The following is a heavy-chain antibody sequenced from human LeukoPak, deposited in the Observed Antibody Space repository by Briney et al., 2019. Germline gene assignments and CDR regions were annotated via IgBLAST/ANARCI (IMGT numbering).Heavy chain of an antibody. V-gene: IGHV3-66*01. J-gene: IGHJ5*02. D-gene: IGHD6-13*01. CDR2: IYSGGST. Sequence: GGSLRLSCAASGFNVNNNYMNWVRQAPGKGLEWVSVIYSGGSTYYADSVKGRFTISRDISNNTLYLQMNSLRAEDTAAYYCARGPQYSSPPLRWFDPWGQGTLVTVSS. CDR3: ARGPQYSSPPLRWFDP. CDR1: GFNVNNNY.